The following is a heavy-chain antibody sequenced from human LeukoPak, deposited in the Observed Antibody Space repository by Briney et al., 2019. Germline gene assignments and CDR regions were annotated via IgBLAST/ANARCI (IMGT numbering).Heavy chain of an antibody. CDR2: INPKSGGT. V-gene: IGHV1-2*02. D-gene: IGHD3-10*01. Sequence: GASVKVSCKASGYTFTGYYMHWVRQAPGQGLEWMGWINPKSGGTKYVGNLQGRVTMTRDTSISTAYMELSRLTSDDTAVYYCAREMYVGVGEKPHVYNWFDPWGQGTQVTVSS. CDR3: AREMYVGVGEKPHVYNWFDP. J-gene: IGHJ5*02. CDR1: GYTFTGYY.